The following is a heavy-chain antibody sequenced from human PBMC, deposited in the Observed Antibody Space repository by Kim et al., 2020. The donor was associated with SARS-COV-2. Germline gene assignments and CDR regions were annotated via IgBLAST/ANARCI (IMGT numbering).Heavy chain of an antibody. Sequence: GNPMKGRFTVYRGNAKNTLYLKMNSLRAEDTAVYYCVRRQFTSGWYYFDYWGQGTLVTVSS. D-gene: IGHD6-19*01. V-gene: IGHV3-74*01. CDR3: VRRQFTSGWYYFDY. J-gene: IGHJ4*02.